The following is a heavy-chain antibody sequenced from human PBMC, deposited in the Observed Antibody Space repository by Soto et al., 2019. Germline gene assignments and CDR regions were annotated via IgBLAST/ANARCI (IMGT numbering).Heavy chain of an antibody. CDR1: GFTFSSYS. CDR2: ISSSSSTI. Sequence: EVQLVESGGGLVQPGGSLRLSCAASGFTFSSYSMNWVRQAPGKGLEWVSYISSSSSTIYYADSVKGRFTISRDNAKNSLYLQMNSLRAEDTAVYYCARDTLGYCSSTSCYDQFDYWGKGTLVTVSS. V-gene: IGHV3-48*01. J-gene: IGHJ4*02. CDR3: ARDTLGYCSSTSCYDQFDY. D-gene: IGHD2-2*01.